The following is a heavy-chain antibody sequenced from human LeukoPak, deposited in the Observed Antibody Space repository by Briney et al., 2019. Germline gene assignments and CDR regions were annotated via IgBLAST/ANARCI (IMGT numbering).Heavy chain of an antibody. CDR1: GFTFSSYG. V-gene: IGHV3-30*18. J-gene: IGHJ4*02. CDR2: ISYDGSNN. D-gene: IGHD3-10*01. CDR3: AKDFDYYGSGSAY. Sequence: GRSLRLSCAASGFTFSSYGMHWVRQAPGKGLEWVAVISYDGSNNYYADSVKGRFTISRDNSKNTLYLQMNSLRAEDTAVYYCAKDFDYYGSGSAYWGQGTLVTVSS.